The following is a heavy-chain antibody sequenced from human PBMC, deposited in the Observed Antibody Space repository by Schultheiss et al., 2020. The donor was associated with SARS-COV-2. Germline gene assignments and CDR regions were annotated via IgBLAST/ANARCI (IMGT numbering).Heavy chain of an antibody. CDR3: ARLVYYDILTAPYKRGGPEGNYFDL. D-gene: IGHD3-9*01. J-gene: IGHJ4*02. CDR1: GYTFTNNA. Sequence: GGSLRLSCKASGYTFTNNAMEWVRQAPGRGLEWMGWINTNTGNPTYAQGFTGRFVFSLDTSVSTAFLHISSLKAEDTAVYYCARLVYYDILTAPYKRGGPEGNYFDLWGQGTLVTVSS. CDR2: INTNTGNP. V-gene: IGHV7-4-1*02.